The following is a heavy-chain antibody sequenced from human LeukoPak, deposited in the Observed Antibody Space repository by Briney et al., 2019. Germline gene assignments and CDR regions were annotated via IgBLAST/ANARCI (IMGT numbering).Heavy chain of an antibody. J-gene: IGHJ6*02. V-gene: IGHV4-39*07. CDR3: ARDILTGYGGYYYYYGMDV. CDR1: GGSISSYY. CDR2: MYYSGST. Sequence: SSETLSLTCTVSGGSISSYYWGWIRQPPGKGLEWIGSMYYSGSTYYNPSLKSRVTISVDTSKNQFSLKLSSVTAADTAVYYCARDILTGYGGYYYYYGMDVWGQGTTVTVSS. D-gene: IGHD3-9*01.